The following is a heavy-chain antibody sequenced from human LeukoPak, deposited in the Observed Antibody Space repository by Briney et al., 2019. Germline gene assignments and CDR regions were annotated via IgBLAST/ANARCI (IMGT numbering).Heavy chain of an antibody. CDR2: IYYSGST. CDR3: ARRRDIVVVPAAIQYWFDP. J-gene: IGHJ5*02. V-gene: IGHV4-39*01. D-gene: IGHD2-2*02. Sequence: PSETLSLTCTVSGGSISSSSYYWGWIRQPPGKGLDWIVSIYYSGSTYYNPSLKSRVTISVDTSKNQFSLKLSSVTAADTAVYYCARRRDIVVVPAAIQYWFDPWGQGTLVTVSS. CDR1: GGSISSSSYY.